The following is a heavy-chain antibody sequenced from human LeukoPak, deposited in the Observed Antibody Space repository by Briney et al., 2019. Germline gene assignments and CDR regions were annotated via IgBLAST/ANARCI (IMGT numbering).Heavy chain of an antibody. CDR2: ISSSSSYI. Sequence: GGSLRLSCAASGFTFSTYTMNWVRQAPGKGLEWVSSISSSSSYIYYADSVKGRFTISRDNAKNSLYLQMNSLRAEDTAVYYCARGGYGDYEANAFDIWGQGTMVTVSS. J-gene: IGHJ3*02. D-gene: IGHD4-17*01. CDR1: GFTFSTYT. V-gene: IGHV3-21*01. CDR3: ARGGYGDYEANAFDI.